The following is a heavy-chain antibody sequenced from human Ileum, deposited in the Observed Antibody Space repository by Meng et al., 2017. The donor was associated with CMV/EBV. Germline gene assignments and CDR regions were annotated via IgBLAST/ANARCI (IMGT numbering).Heavy chain of an antibody. V-gene: IGHV4-4*07. D-gene: IGHD3-10*01. CDR3: ARVSARRVPVDL. CDR1: GGSVNDNY. J-gene: IGHJ5*02. CDR2: INPTGTT. Sequence: QLRIQAVCLDVMPTLWNLSRIFNVQGGSVNDNYWIWTRKPAWMGLECIGSINPTGTTDDNPSLRSRLSISLDKSKNQFSLKLTSVTAADSAVYYCARVSARRVPVDLWCQGTLVTVSS.